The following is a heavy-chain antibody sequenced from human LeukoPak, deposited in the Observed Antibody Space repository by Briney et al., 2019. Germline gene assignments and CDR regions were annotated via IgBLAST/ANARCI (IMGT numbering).Heavy chain of an antibody. V-gene: IGHV3-21*01. CDR2: ISSSRSYI. Sequence: GGSLRLSCAASGFTFSSYSMNWVRQAPGKGLEWVSSISSSRSYIHYADSVKGRFTISRDNAKNSLFLHMNSLRAEDTAVYYCARAGPSSTSCCYWFDPWGQGTLVTVSS. CDR3: ARAGPSSTSCCYWFDP. CDR1: GFTFSSYS. D-gene: IGHD2-2*01. J-gene: IGHJ5*02.